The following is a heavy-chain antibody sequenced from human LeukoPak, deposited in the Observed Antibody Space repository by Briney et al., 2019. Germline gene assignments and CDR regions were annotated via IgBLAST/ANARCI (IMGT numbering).Heavy chain of an antibody. V-gene: IGHV3-30*01. J-gene: IGHJ6*03. Sequence: PGGSLRLSCAASGFTFSSYAMHWVRQAPGKGLEWVAVISYDGSNEYYADSVKGRFTISRDNSKNTLYLQMNSLRAEDTAVYYCARGLMDSSSWRYYYYYYYMDVWGKGTTVTVSS. CDR2: ISYDGSNE. CDR1: GFTFSSYA. D-gene: IGHD6-13*01. CDR3: ARGLMDSSSWRYYYYYYYMDV.